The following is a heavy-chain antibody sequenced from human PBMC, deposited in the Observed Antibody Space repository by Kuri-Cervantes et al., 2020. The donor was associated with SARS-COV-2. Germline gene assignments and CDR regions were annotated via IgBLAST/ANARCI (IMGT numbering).Heavy chain of an antibody. D-gene: IGHD5-18*01. J-gene: IGHJ4*02. Sequence: SETLSLTCTVSGASISSGAYYWSWIRQPPGKGLEWIGYIYYSGSTYYNPSLKSRVTISVDTSKNQFSLKLSSVTAADTAVYYCARLGEDTAYADKSQFDYWGQGTLVTVSS. CDR2: IYYSGST. CDR1: GASISSGAYY. V-gene: IGHV4-30-4*01. CDR3: ARLGEDTAYADKSQFDY.